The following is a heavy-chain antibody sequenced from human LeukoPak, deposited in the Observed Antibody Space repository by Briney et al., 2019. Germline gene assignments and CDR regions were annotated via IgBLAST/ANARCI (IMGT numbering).Heavy chain of an antibody. D-gene: IGHD2-2*01. J-gene: IGHJ6*03. Sequence: GRSLRLSCAASGFTFDDYAMHWVRQAPGKGLEWVSGISWNSGSIGYADSVKGRFTISRDNAKNSLYLQMNSLRAEDTALYYCAKAQYDSYNYYYMDVWGKGTTVTASS. V-gene: IGHV3-9*01. CDR2: ISWNSGSI. CDR3: AKAQYDSYNYYYMDV. CDR1: GFTFDDYA.